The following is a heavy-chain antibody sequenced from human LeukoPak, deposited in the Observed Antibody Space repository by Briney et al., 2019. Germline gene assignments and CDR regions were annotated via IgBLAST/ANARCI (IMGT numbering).Heavy chain of an antibody. Sequence: PSETLSLTCTVSGGSISSSSYYWGWIRQPPGKGLEWIGSIYYSGSTYYNPSLKSRVTISVDTSKNQFSLKLSSVTAADTAVYYCARQRRYFDPDIIDYWGQGTLVTASS. CDR3: ARQRRYFDPDIIDY. CDR1: GGSISSSSYY. CDR2: IYYSGST. V-gene: IGHV4-39*01. J-gene: IGHJ4*02. D-gene: IGHD3-9*01.